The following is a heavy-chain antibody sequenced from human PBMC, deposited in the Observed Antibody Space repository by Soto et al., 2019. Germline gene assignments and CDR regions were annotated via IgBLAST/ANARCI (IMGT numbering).Heavy chain of an antibody. CDR1: GGTFSSYA. CDR2: IIPIFGTA. Sequence: ASVKVSCKASGGTFSSYAISWVRQAPGQGLEWMGGIIPIFGTANYAQKFQGRVTITADESTSTAYMELSSLRSEDTAVYYCARDSGEVGATVYYGMDVWGQGTTVTVSS. V-gene: IGHV1-69*13. J-gene: IGHJ6*02. CDR3: ARDSGEVGATVYYGMDV. D-gene: IGHD1-26*01.